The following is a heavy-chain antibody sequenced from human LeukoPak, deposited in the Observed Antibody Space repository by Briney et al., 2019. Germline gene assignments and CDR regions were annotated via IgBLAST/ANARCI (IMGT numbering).Heavy chain of an antibody. CDR1: GDSVSSNNAA. D-gene: IGHD6-13*01. V-gene: IGHV6-1*01. Sequence: SQTLSLTCAISGDSVSSNNAAWNWIRQSPSRGLEWLGRTYYRSKWYNDYAVSVKSRITINPDKSKNQYSLQLNSVTPEDTAVYYCAKTIHSSGWSYFDYWGQGTLVTVFS. CDR2: TYYRSKWYN. J-gene: IGHJ4*02. CDR3: AKTIHSSGWSYFDY.